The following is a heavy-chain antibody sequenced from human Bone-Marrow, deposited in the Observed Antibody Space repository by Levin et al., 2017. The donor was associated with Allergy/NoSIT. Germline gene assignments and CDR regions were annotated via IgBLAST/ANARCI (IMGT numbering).Heavy chain of an antibody. J-gene: IGHJ4*02. Sequence: GGSLRLSCAASGFTFSSYAMHWVRQAPGKGLEWVAVISYDGSNKYYADSVKGRFTISRDNSKNTLYLQMNSLRAEDTAVYYCARVGSKVDYWGQGTLVTVSS. V-gene: IGHV3-30*04. CDR1: GFTFSSYA. D-gene: IGHD3-10*01. CDR3: ARVGSKVDY. CDR2: ISYDGSNK.